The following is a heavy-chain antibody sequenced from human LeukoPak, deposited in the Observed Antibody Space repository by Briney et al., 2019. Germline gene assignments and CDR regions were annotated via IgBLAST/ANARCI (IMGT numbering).Heavy chain of an antibody. V-gene: IGHV4-31*03. Sequence: SETLSLTCTVSGGSISSGGYSWSWIRQHPGKGLEWIGYIYYSGSTHYNPSLKSRVTISVDTSKNQFSLKLSSVTAADTAVYYCARGGLYKFDYWGQGTLVTVSS. CDR2: IYYSGST. CDR3: ARGGLYKFDY. J-gene: IGHJ4*02. CDR1: GGSISSGGYS. D-gene: IGHD1-14*01.